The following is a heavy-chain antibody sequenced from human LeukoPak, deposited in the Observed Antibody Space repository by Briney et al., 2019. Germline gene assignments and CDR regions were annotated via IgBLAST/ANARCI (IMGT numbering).Heavy chain of an antibody. J-gene: IGHJ4*02. CDR1: GFSGSNNY. D-gene: IGHD3-9*01. V-gene: IGHV3-53*01. CDR3: ARGEILTGPFDY. Sequence: PGGSLRLSCAASGFSGSNNYMTWVRHAPGKGLEGVSVIYSHGSTHYGDSVRGRFTISRDNSKNTFYLQMNSLKDEDTAVYYCARGEILTGPFDYWGQGTLVTVSS. CDR2: IYSHGST.